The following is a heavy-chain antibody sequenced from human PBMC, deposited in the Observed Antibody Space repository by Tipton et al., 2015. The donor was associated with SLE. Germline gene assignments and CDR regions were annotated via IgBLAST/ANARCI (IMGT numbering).Heavy chain of an antibody. CDR3: ARDYNYYGSGGLFDY. CDR1: GFTFSSYA. V-gene: IGHV3-21*05. CDR2: ISSSSSYT. Sequence: SLRLSCAASGFTFSSYAMHWVRQAPGKGLEWVSYISSSSSYTNYADSVKGRFTISRDNAKNSLYLQMNSLRAEDTAVYYCARDYNYYGSGGLFDYWGQGTLVTVSS. D-gene: IGHD3-10*01. J-gene: IGHJ4*02.